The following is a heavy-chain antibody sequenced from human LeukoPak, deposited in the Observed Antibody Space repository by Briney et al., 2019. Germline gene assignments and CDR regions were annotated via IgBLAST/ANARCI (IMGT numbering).Heavy chain of an antibody. CDR2: ISYDGINK. CDR3: ARENLVRVCVY. CDR1: GFTFSNYA. Sequence: GGSLRNSCAASGFTFSNYALHRVRQAPGKGLEWVAVISYDGINKYYADSVKGRFTISRDNSKNTYLQLNSLRAEDTAVYYCARENLVRVCVYRRQGTLVTVSS. V-gene: IGHV3-30-3*01. J-gene: IGHJ4*02. D-gene: IGHD3-9*01.